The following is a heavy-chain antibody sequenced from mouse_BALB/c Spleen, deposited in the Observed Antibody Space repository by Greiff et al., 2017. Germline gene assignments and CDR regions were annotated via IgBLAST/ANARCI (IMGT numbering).Heavy chain of an antibody. CDR3: ARIDSSGYASMDY. CDR2: ISSGGSYT. CDR1: GFTFSSYA. D-gene: IGHD3-2*01. Sequence: EVHLVESGGGLVKPGGSLKLSCAASGFTFSSYAMSWVRQSPEKGLEWVAEISSGGSYTYYPDTVTGRFTISRDNAKNTLYLEMSSLRSEDTAMYYCARIDSSGYASMDYWGQGTSVTVSA. V-gene: IGHV5-9-4*01. J-gene: IGHJ4*01.